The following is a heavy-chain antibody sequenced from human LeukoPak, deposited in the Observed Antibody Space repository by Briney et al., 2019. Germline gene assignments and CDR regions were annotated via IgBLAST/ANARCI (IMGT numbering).Heavy chain of an antibody. CDR2: ILENGSNQ. D-gene: IGHD6-19*01. V-gene: IGHV3-30*04. CDR1: GFTFSNYI. Sequence: PGGSLRLSCAASGFTFSNYIMHWVRQAPGKGLDWVAVILENGSNQYHADSVKGRFTISRDNYKNTLFLQMNSLRSEDTAMYYCARVQGGGYRTADYWGQGTLVTVSS. CDR3: ARVQGGGYRTADY. J-gene: IGHJ4*02.